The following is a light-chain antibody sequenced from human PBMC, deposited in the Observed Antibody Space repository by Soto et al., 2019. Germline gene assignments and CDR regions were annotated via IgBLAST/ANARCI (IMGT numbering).Light chain of an antibody. CDR2: GAS. J-gene: IGKJ1*01. Sequence: ELTQSPGTLSLSPGQQATLSCRASQSVSSSYLAWYQQKPGQAPRLLIYGASSRATGIPDRFSGSGSGTDFTLTISRLEPEDCAVYYCPQYGSSPQTFGQGTKVDIK. V-gene: IGKV3-20*01. CDR3: PQYGSSPQT. CDR1: QSVSSSY.